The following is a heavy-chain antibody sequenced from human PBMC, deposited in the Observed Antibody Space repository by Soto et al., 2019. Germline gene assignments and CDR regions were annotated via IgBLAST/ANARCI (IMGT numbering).Heavy chain of an antibody. V-gene: IGHV3-48*03. D-gene: IGHD3-10*01. Sequence: EVQLVESGGGLVLPGGSLRLSCSASGLTFSNYEMNWVRQAPGKGLEWVSYIGRSGTTTYYADSLKGGFTISRENAKNPLYLQLNSLRAEDSAVYYCATRSGGGGAFDFWGQGTMVTVSS. CDR1: GLTFSNYE. J-gene: IGHJ3*01. CDR2: IGRSGTTT. CDR3: ATRSGGGGAFDF.